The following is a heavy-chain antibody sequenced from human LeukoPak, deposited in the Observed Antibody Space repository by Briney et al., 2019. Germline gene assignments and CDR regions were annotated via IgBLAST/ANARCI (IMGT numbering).Heavy chain of an antibody. D-gene: IGHD1-26*01. CDR1: GFTFSSHW. CDR2: IKYDASST. Sequence: GGSLRLSCAASGFTFSSHWMHWVRQAPGKGLVWVSRIKYDASSTSYADSVKGRFTISRDNAKNTLYLQMNSLRAEDTAVYYCARGATYAYYQDYWGQGTLVTVSS. CDR3: ARGATYAYYQDY. J-gene: IGHJ4*02. V-gene: IGHV3-74*01.